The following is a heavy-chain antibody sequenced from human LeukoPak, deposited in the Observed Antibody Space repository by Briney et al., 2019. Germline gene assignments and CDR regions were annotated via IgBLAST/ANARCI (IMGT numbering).Heavy chain of an antibody. CDR3: ARERDGRFFDY. Sequence: PGGSLRLSCAVSGLTFRSYWMSWVRQAPGKGLEWVANINQDGSEKYFVDSVKGRFTTSRDNAKNSLHLQMNTLRAEDTAVYYCARERDGRFFDYWGQGTLVTVSS. V-gene: IGHV3-7*01. J-gene: IGHJ4*02. CDR1: GLTFRSYW. D-gene: IGHD5-24*01. CDR2: INQDGSEK.